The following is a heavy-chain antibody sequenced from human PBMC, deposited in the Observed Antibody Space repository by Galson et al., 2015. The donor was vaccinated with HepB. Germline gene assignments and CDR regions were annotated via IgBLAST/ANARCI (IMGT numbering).Heavy chain of an antibody. D-gene: IGHD5-12*01. CDR2: IYPGDSDT. Sequence: QSGAEVKKPGESLKISCKGSGYSLTSYWIGWVRQMPGIGLEWMGIIYPGDSDTRYSPSFQGQVTISADKSISTAYLQWSSLKASDTAMYYCARHSEGISGYSGLDYWGQGTLVTVSS. J-gene: IGHJ4*02. CDR1: GYSLTSYW. CDR3: ARHSEGISGYSGLDY. V-gene: IGHV5-51*01.